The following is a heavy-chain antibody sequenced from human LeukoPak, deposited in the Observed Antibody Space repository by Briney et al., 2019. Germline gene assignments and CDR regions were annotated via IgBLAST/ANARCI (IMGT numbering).Heavy chain of an antibody. Sequence: GFLRLSCAASGVTGSSNYMSWVRQASGEGLEWGSVIYSGGSTYYADSVKGRFTISRDNSKNTLYLQMNSLRAEDTAVYYCARVRGYSGYEGRYYYYGMDVWGQGTTVTVSS. D-gene: IGHD5-12*01. CDR3: ARVRGYSGYEGRYYYYGMDV. J-gene: IGHJ6*02. CDR2: IYSGGST. V-gene: IGHV3-53*01. CDR1: GVTGSSNY.